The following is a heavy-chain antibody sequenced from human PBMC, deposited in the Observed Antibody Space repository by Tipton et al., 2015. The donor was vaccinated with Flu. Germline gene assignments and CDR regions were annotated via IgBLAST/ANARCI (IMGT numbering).Heavy chain of an antibody. D-gene: IGHD3-10*01. V-gene: IGHV4-38-2*01. J-gene: IGHJ3*02. CDR3: ARQMYYFASGTSDAFDI. Sequence: TLSLTCAVSGFSISSGYYWVWIRQPPGKGLEWIASIHHGGSAYYNPSLKSRVTVSADTSKNQFSLKLTSVTAADTAVYYCARQMYYFASGTSDAFDIWGQRTFVTVSS. CDR2: IHHGGSA. CDR1: GFSISSGYY.